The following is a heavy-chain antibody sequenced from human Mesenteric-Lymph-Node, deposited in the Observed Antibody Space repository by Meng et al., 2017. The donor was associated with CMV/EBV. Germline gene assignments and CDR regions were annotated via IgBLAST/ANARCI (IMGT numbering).Heavy chain of an antibody. CDR1: GYTFTSYD. Sequence: ASVKVSCKASGYTFTSYDINWVRQATGQGLEWMGWMNPNSGNTGYAQKFQGRVTMTRNTSISTAYMELSSLRSEDTAVYYCARLRLGESYFDYWGQGTLVTVSS. CDR3: ARLRLGESYFDY. V-gene: IGHV1-8*01. J-gene: IGHJ4*02. CDR2: MNPNSGNT. D-gene: IGHD3-16*01.